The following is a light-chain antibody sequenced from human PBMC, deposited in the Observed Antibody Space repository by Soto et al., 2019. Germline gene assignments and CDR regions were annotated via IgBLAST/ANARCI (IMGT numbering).Light chain of an antibody. V-gene: IGLV4-69*01. J-gene: IGLJ3*02. CDR3: QTWGTGIRV. CDR1: SGHSTYA. Sequence: QSVLTQSPSASASLGASVKLTCTLSSGHSTYAIAWHQQQPEKGPRYLMKLTSDGSHTKGDGIPDRFSGSSSGAERYLTISSLQSEDEDDYYCQTWGTGIRVFGGGTKLTVL. CDR2: LTSDGSH.